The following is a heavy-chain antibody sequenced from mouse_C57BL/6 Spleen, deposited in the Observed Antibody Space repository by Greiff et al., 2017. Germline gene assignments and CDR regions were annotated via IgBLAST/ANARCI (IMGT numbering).Heavy chain of an antibody. V-gene: IGHV1-80*01. CDR3: ARRGGNYWTFEV. CDR1: GYAFSSYW. Sequence: QVQLQQSGAELVKPGASVKISCKASGYAFSSYWMNWVKQRPGKGLEWIGQIYPGDGDTNYNGKFKGKATLTADKSSSTAYMQLSSLTSEDSAVYFCARRGGNYWTFEVWGTGTTVTVSS. J-gene: IGHJ1*03. D-gene: IGHD1-1*02. CDR2: IYPGDGDT.